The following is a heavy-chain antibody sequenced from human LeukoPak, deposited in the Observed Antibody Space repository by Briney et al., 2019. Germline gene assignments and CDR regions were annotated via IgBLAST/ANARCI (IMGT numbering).Heavy chain of an antibody. D-gene: IGHD3-10*01. Sequence: GASVKVSCKASGGTFSSYAISWVRQAPGQGLEWMGGIIPIFGTANYAQKFQGRVTMTRDTSTGTVYMELSSLRSEDTAVYYCARDGGLLWFGELLYYWGQGTLVTVSS. V-gene: IGHV1-69*05. J-gene: IGHJ4*02. CDR1: GGTFSSYA. CDR2: IIPIFGTA. CDR3: ARDGGLLWFGELLYY.